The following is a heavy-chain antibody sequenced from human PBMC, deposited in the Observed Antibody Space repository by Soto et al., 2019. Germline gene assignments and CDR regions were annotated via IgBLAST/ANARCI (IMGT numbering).Heavy chain of an antibody. CDR1: GGTFSSYA. Sequence: SVKVSCKASGGTFSSYAISWVRQAPGQGLEWMGGIIPIFGTANYAQKFQGRVTITADESTSTAYMELSSLRSEDTAVYYCARGGTIFGVVIIPARSGAFDIWGQGTMVTVSS. V-gene: IGHV1-69*13. CDR2: IIPIFGTA. CDR3: ARGGTIFGVVIIPARSGAFDI. J-gene: IGHJ3*02. D-gene: IGHD3-3*01.